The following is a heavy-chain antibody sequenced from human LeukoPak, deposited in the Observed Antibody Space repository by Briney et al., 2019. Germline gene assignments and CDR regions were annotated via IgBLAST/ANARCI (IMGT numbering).Heavy chain of an antibody. CDR2: INPSGGST. D-gene: IGHD3-10*01. J-gene: IGHJ4*02. V-gene: IGHV1-46*01. CDR1: GYTFTNYY. Sequence: DSVKVSCKASGYTFTNYYMQWVRQPPGQGLEWVGIINPSGGSTSYAHEYQGRVTMTRDTSTSTVYMELSSLRSEDTAVYYCARAGSITILRGVTGSQFDYWGQGTLVTVSS. CDR3: ARAGSITILRGVTGSQFDY.